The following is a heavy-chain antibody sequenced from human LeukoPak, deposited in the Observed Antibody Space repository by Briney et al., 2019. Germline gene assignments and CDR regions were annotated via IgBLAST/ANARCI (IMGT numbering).Heavy chain of an antibody. CDR2: ISANGGST. Sequence: GGSLRLSCAASGFTFSSHAMHWVRQPPGKGLEYASAISANGGSTYYANSVKGRFTISRDNSKNTLYLQMDSLRVEDMAVYYCTRRVAATDDLDMDVCGQGTTVTVSS. D-gene: IGHD2-15*01. V-gene: IGHV3-64*01. J-gene: IGHJ6*02. CDR3: TRRVAATDDLDMDV. CDR1: GFTFSSHA.